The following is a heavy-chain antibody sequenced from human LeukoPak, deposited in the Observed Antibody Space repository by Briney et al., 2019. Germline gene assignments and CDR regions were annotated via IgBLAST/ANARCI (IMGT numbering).Heavy chain of an antibody. CDR1: GFTLSSYW. CDR2: LNSDGTST. Sequence: GGSLRLSCAASGFTLSSYWMLWLRQPPEKGLVWVSRLNSDGTSTIYADSVKGRFTISRDSAKNTLYLQMNSLRAEDTAVYYCARHTGGSSSYYFDRWGQGTLVTVSS. V-gene: IGHV3-74*01. CDR3: ARHTGGSSSYYFDR. D-gene: IGHD1-26*01. J-gene: IGHJ4*02.